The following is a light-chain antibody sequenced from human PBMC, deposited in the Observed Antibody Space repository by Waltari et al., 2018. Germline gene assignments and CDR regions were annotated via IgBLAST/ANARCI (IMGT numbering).Light chain of an antibody. V-gene: IGLV6-57*04. CDR3: QSYASNNHQV. Sequence: FILTQPHSVSESPGKTVTISCTRSSGSIASNSVQWYQQRPGSAPTTLIYEDDRRPSGVPGRFSGSIDSSSNSASLTISGLKTEDEADYYCQSYASNNHQVFGGGTQLTVL. J-gene: IGLJ7*01. CDR2: EDD. CDR1: SGSIASNS.